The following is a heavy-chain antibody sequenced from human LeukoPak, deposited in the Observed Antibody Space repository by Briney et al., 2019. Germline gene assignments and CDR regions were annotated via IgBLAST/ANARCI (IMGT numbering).Heavy chain of an antibody. CDR1: GFTVSSNY. CDR2: IYAGGST. J-gene: IGHJ4*02. D-gene: IGHD2-15*01. Sequence: GSLRLSCAASGFTVSSNYMSWVRQAPGKGLEWVSVIYAGGSTYYADSVKGRFTISRDNSKNTMSLQMNSLRGEDTAVYYCARESWSGGTCRHDYWGQGTLVTVSS. V-gene: IGHV3-66*02. CDR3: ARESWSGGTCRHDY.